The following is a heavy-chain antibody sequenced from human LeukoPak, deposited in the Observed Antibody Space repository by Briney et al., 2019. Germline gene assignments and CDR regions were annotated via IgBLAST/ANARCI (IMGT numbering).Heavy chain of an antibody. Sequence: GGSLRLSCAASGFTFSSYGMHWVHQAPGKGLEWVAFIRYDGSNKYYADSVKGRFTISRDNAKNTLYLQMNSLRAEDTAVYYCAKDREYYDILTGYSQADWFDPWGQGTLVTVSS. CDR1: GFTFSSYG. CDR2: IRYDGSNK. D-gene: IGHD3-9*01. CDR3: AKDREYYDILTGYSQADWFDP. V-gene: IGHV3-30*02. J-gene: IGHJ5*02.